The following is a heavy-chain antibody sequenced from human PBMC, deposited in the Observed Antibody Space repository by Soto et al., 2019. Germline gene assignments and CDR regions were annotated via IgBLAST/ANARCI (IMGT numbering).Heavy chain of an antibody. CDR1: GGSISSGDYY. CDR2: IYYSGST. CDR3: ASSSSPPWYYGMDV. D-gene: IGHD2-2*01. Sequence: ASETLSLTCTVSGGSISSGDYYWSWIRQPPGKGLEWIGYIYYSGSTYYNPSLKSRVTISVDTSKNQFSLKLSSVTAADTAVYYCASSSSPPWYYGMDVWGQGTTVTVSS. J-gene: IGHJ6*02. V-gene: IGHV4-30-4*01.